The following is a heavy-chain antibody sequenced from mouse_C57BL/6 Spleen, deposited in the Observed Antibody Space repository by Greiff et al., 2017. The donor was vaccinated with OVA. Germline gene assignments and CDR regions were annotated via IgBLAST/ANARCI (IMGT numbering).Heavy chain of an antibody. J-gene: IGHJ1*03. CDR2: LNPNNGGT. CDR3: ARRQLRPWYFDV. D-gene: IGHD3-2*02. V-gene: IGHV1-26*01. Sequence: VQLQQSGPELVKPGASVKISCKASGYTFTDYYMNWVKQSHGKSLEWIGDLNPNNGGTSYNQKFTGKATLTVDKSSSTADMELRSLTSEDSAVYYCARRQLRPWYFDVWGTGTTVTVSS. CDR1: GYTFTDYY.